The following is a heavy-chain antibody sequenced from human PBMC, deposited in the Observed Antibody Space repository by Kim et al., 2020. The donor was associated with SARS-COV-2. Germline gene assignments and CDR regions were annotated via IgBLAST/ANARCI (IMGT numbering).Heavy chain of an antibody. CDR1: GYSFTSYW. Sequence: GESLKISCKGSGYSFTSYWISWVRQMPGKGLEWMGRIDPSDSYTNYSPSFQGHVTISADKSISTAYLQWSSLKASDTAMYYCARGSSSPDLYYYYGMDVWGQGTTVTVSS. V-gene: IGHV5-10-1*01. CDR2: IDPSDSYT. CDR3: ARGSSSPDLYYYYGMDV. D-gene: IGHD6-13*01. J-gene: IGHJ6*02.